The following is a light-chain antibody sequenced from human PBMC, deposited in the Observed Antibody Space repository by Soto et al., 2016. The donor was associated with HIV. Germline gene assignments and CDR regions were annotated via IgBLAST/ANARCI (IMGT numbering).Light chain of an antibody. CDR1: NIGSKS. J-gene: IGLJ2*01. V-gene: IGLV3-21*03. CDR2: DDT. Sequence: SYKLTQSPSVSVAPGKTARIACGGNNIGSKSVHWYQQKPGQAPVLVVYDDTDRPSGIPERFSGSNSGNSATLTISRVEAGDEADYYCQVWDSSTNHVVFGGGTKLTVL. CDR3: QVWDSSTNHVV.